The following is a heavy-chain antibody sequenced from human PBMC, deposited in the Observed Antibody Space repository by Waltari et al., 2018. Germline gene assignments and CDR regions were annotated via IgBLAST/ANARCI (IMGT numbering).Heavy chain of an antibody. V-gene: IGHV7-4-1*02. D-gene: IGHD2-2*01. CDR1: GYIFTSYA. CDR3: TREVVPAATIVVNWFDP. CDR2: IINSTGNP. J-gene: IGHJ5*02. Sequence: QVQLVQSGSELKKPGASVKISCKASGYIFTSYAINWVRQAPGQGLEFMGWIINSTGNPTYAQGFTGRFVFSLDTSVSTAYLEINNLKAEETAVYYCTREVVPAATIVVNWFDPWGQGTLVTVSS.